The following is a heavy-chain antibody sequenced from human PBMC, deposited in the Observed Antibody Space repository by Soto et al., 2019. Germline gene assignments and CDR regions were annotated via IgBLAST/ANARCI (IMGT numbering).Heavy chain of an antibody. CDR3: ARSCLALSYSASHWFDP. Sequence: GGSLRLSCAASGFTFSTYGMIWVCQAPGKGLEWLSSISDSGHYIYYADSVKGRFTISRDNAKNSLFLQMNSLRGEDTAVYYCARSCLALSYSASHWFDPWGHGTLVTVSS. D-gene: IGHD3-3*02. CDR1: GFTFSTYG. J-gene: IGHJ5*02. V-gene: IGHV3-21*01. CDR2: ISDSGHYI.